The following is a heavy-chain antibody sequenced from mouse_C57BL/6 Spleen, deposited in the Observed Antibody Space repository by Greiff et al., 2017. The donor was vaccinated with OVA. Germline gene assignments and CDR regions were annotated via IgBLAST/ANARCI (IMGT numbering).Heavy chain of an antibody. CDR3: ARWGYGSSYRYFDV. V-gene: IGHV1-19*01. D-gene: IGHD1-1*01. CDR1: GYTFTDYY. Sequence: EVKLQESGPVLVKPGASVKMSCKASGYTFTDYYMNWVKQSHGKSLEWIGVINPYNGGTSYNQKFKGKATLTVDKSSSTAYMELNSLTSEDSAVYYCARWGYGSSYRYFDVWGTGTTVTVSS. CDR2: INPYNGGT. J-gene: IGHJ1*03.